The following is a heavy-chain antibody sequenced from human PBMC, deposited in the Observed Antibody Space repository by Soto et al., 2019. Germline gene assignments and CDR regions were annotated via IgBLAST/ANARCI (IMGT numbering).Heavy chain of an antibody. V-gene: IGHV1-2*02. CDR1: GYTFTGYY. CDR2: INPNSGGT. Sequence: ASVKVSCKDSGYTFTGYYMHWVRQAPGQGLEWMGWINPNSGGTNYAQKFQGRVTMTRHTSISTAYMELSRLRSDDTAVYYCARAKGGFGETSDYWGQGPLVTVSS. D-gene: IGHD3-10*01. J-gene: IGHJ4*02. CDR3: ARAKGGFGETSDY.